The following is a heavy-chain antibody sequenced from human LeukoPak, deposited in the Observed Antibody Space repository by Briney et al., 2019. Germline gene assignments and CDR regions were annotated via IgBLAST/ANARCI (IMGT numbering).Heavy chain of an antibody. CDR1: GYTFTSYY. CDR3: ARASSWYSRDQSNWFDP. D-gene: IGHD6-13*01. CDR2: ISAYNGNT. V-gene: IGHV1-18*04. Sequence: ASVKVSCKASGYTFTSYYMHWVRQAPGQGLEWMAWISAYNGNTNYAQKLQGRLTMTTDTSTSTAYLELRSLRSDDTAVYYCARASSWYSRDQSNWFDPWGQGTLVTVSS. J-gene: IGHJ5*02.